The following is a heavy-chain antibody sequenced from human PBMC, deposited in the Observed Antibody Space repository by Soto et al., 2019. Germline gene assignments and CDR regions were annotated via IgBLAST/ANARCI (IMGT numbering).Heavy chain of an antibody. CDR2: IYYSGST. CDR1: GGSISSSSYY. D-gene: IGHD3-3*01. CDR3: ARHREGRDYDFWSGYYTGFDY. Sequence: SETLSLTCTVSGGSISSSSYYWGWIRQPPGKGLEWIGSIYYSGSTYYNPSLKSRVTISVDTSKNQFSLKLSSVTAADTAVYYCARHREGRDYDFWSGYYTGFDYWGQGTLVTVSS. V-gene: IGHV4-39*01. J-gene: IGHJ4*02.